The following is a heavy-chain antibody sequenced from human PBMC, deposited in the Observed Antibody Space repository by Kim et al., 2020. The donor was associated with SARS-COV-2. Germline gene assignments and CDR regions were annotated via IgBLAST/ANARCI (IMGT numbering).Heavy chain of an antibody. Sequence: SETLSLTCTVSGGSISSGTNYWSWIRQFPGKGLEWIGHIDFSGTTFYNSTLKSCLTISVDISKNQFSLHLFSVTAADTAMSYCARFSFSDRGFSYYAID. J-gene: IGHJ6*01. CDR1: GGSISSGTNY. CDR3: ARFSFSDRGFSYYAID. D-gene: IGHD1-26*01. CDR2: IDFSGTT. V-gene: IGHV4-31*03.